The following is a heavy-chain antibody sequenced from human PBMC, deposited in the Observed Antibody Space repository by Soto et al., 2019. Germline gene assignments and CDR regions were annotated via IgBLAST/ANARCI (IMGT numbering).Heavy chain of an antibody. CDR3: ARHSTYDYHYYYYYMDV. V-gene: IGHV5-51*01. CDR2: IYPGDSDT. Sequence: EVQLVQSGAEVKKPGESLQISCKGSGYSFTSYWIGWVRQMPGKGLEWMGIIYPGDSDTRYSPSFQGQVTISADKSISTAYLQWSSLKASDTAMYYCARHSTYDYHYYYYYMDVWGKGTTVTVSS. CDR1: GYSFTSYW. D-gene: IGHD4-17*01. J-gene: IGHJ6*03.